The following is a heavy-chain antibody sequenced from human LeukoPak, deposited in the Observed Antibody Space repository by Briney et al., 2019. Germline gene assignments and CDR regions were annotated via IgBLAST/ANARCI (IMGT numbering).Heavy chain of an antibody. CDR3: TREGYDNGDY. V-gene: IGHV4-38-2*02. CDR2: IYTSGST. D-gene: IGHD3-16*01. CDR1: GYSISSGYY. Sequence: SETLSLTCAVSGYSISSGYYWGWIRQPPGKGLEWIGRIYTSGSTNYNPSLKSRVTISLDTSQNQLSFRLTSVTAADTAMYYCTREGYDNGDYWGQGALVTVSS. J-gene: IGHJ4*02.